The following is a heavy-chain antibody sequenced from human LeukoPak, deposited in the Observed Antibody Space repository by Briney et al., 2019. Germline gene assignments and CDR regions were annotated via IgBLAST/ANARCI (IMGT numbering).Heavy chain of an antibody. CDR3: ARHNYDFDFDS. Sequence: ASVKVSCKASGYTFSDYYIHWVRQAPGQGLEWMGWISPKSGGTNYAQNFQGRVTMTRDTSINTAYMELSRLRPDDTAVDYCARHNYDFDFDSWGQGALVTVSS. CDR1: GYTFSDYY. J-gene: IGHJ4*02. CDR2: ISPKSGGT. D-gene: IGHD3-3*01. V-gene: IGHV1-2*02.